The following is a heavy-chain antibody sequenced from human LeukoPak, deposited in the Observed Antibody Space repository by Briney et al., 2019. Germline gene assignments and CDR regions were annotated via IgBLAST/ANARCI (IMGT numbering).Heavy chain of an antibody. J-gene: IGHJ4*02. V-gene: IGHV2-70*11. CDR2: IDWDDDK. CDR3: ARILAGPGYYDFWSAPDY. Sequence: ESGPTLVNPTQTLTPTCTFSGFSLSTSGMCVGWIRQPPGKALEWLARIDWDDDKYYSTSLKTRLTISKDTSKNQVVLTMTDMDPVDTATYYCARILAGPGYYDFWSAPDYWGQGTLVTVSS. CDR1: GFSLSTSGMC. D-gene: IGHD3-3*01.